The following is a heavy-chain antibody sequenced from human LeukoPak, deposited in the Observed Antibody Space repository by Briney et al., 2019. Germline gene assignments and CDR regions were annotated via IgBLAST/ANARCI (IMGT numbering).Heavy chain of an antibody. CDR2: IYYSGST. CDR1: GGSISSYY. V-gene: IGHV4-59*01. CDR3: ARVRPPWYFEY. Sequence: NSSETLPLTCTVSGGSISSYYWSWIRQPPGKGLEWIGNIYYSGSTNYNPSLKSRVTISVDTSKNQFSLKLSSVTAADTAVYYCARVRPPWYFEYWGQGTLFTVSS. J-gene: IGHJ4*02.